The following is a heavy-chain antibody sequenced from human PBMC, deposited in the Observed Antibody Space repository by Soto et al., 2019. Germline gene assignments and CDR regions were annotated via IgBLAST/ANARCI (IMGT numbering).Heavy chain of an antibody. V-gene: IGHV3-30*18. Sequence: QVQLVESGGGVVQPGRSLRLSCAASGFTFSSYGMHWVRQAPGKGLEWVAVISYDGSNKYYADSVKGRFTISRDNSKNTLYLQMNSLRAEDTAVYYCAKDNTLINYYDSSGYVNWFDPWGQGTLVTVSS. CDR2: ISYDGSNK. D-gene: IGHD3-22*01. CDR3: AKDNTLINYYDSSGYVNWFDP. CDR1: GFTFSSYG. J-gene: IGHJ5*02.